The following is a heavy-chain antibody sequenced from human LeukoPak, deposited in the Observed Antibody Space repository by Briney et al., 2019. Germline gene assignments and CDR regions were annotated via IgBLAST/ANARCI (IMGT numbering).Heavy chain of an antibody. J-gene: IGHJ4*02. CDR2: ISAYNGNT. D-gene: IGHD5-18*01. V-gene: IGHV1-18*01. CDR1: GGTFSSYA. CDR3: ARIPDSYGYTLD. Sequence: ASVKVSCKASGGTFSSYAISWVRQATGQGLEWMGWISAYNGNTNYAQKLQGRVTMTTDTSTSTAYMELRSLRSDDTAVYYCARIPDSYGYTLDWGQGTLVTVSS.